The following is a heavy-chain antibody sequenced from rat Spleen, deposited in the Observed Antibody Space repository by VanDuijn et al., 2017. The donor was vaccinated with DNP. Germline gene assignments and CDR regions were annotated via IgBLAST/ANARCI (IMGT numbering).Heavy chain of an antibody. CDR2: INTGSGGT. J-gene: IGHJ1*01. CDR1: GYTFTSNY. D-gene: IGHD1-4*01. V-gene: IGHV1-43*01. CDR3: ARRRLPYWYFDF. Sequence: QVQLQQSGAELAKPGSSVKISCKASGYTFTSNYIGWIKQTTGQGLEYIGYINTGSGGTNYNEKFKGKDTLTVDKSSSTAFMQLSSLTPDDSAVYYCARRRLPYWYFDFWGPGTMVTVSS.